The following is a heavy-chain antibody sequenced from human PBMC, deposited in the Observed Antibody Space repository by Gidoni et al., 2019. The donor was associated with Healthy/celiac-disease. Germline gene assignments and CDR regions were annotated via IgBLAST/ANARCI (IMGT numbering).Heavy chain of an antibody. Sequence: QVQLQESGAGLVKPSQRLSLTCTLSGVPIRRGGYYWSWIRQPAGKGLEWVGRIYTSGSTNYNPATNSRVTISVDTSKTLFSLKLSSVTAADTAVYYCASVPYSSSWYGYYYYGMDAWGQGTTVTVSS. CDR2: IYTSGST. V-gene: IGHV4-61*02. J-gene: IGHJ6*02. CDR3: ASVPYSSSWYGYYYYGMDA. D-gene: IGHD6-13*01. CDR1: GVPIRRGGYY.